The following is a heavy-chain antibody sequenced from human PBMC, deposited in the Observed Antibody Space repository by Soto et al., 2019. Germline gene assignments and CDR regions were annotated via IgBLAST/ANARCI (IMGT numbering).Heavy chain of an antibody. D-gene: IGHD2-15*01. CDR1: GDSVSSNSAA. Sequence: QTLSLTCAISGDSVSSNSAAWNWIRQPPSRGLEWLGRTYYRSKWYNDYAVSVKSRITINPDTSKNQFSPQLNSVTPEDTAVYYCARAGCSGGSCYSGNWGQGTLVTVSS. V-gene: IGHV6-1*01. CDR3: ARAGCSGGSCYSGN. CDR2: TYYRSKWYN. J-gene: IGHJ4*02.